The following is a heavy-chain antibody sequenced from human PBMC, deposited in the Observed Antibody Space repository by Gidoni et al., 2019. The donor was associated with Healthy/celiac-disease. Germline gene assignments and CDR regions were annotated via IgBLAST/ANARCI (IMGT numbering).Heavy chain of an antibody. CDR1: GGSFSNYY. CDR2: VTHSGRT. Sequence: QVQVQQWGAGLLKPSETLSLTCGIYGGSFSNYYWSWIRQTPGRGLEWIGEVTHSGRTDYNPSLKSRATISVDTSKNQFSLRLTSVTAADTAVYYCSSRATYGRGGWGDFWGQGTLVTVSS. V-gene: IGHV4-34*01. D-gene: IGHD2-15*01. CDR3: SSRATYGRGGWGDF. J-gene: IGHJ4*02.